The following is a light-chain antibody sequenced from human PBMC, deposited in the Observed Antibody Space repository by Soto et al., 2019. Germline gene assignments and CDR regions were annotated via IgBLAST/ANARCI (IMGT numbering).Light chain of an antibody. Sequence: EIVLTQSPGTLSLSPGERATLSCRASQSVSSSYLAWYQQKPGQAPRLLIYGASSRATGIPDRFSGSGSGTDFYLTISRLEPEDFAVYYCQQYGSSPETFGPGTKVDIK. CDR1: QSVSSSY. CDR2: GAS. J-gene: IGKJ3*01. CDR3: QQYGSSPET. V-gene: IGKV3-20*01.